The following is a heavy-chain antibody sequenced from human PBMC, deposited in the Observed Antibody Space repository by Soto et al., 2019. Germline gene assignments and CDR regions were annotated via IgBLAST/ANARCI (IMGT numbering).Heavy chain of an antibody. CDR2: ITIAGDT. CDR3: ASARHLAGITASFFDY. Sequence: PGGSLRLSCATSGFSVNSRDMHWVRQVTGKGLEWVSGITIAGDTYYPDSMKGRITISRENARNSLFLQMNSLRVGDTAVYYCASARHLAGITASFFDYWGQGA. J-gene: IGHJ4*02. D-gene: IGHD1-7*01. CDR1: GFSVNSRD. V-gene: IGHV3-13*01.